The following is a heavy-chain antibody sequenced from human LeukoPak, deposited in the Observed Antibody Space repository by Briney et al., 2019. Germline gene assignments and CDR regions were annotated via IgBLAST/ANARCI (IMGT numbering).Heavy chain of an antibody. J-gene: IGHJ4*02. V-gene: IGHV4-61*02. CDR1: GYSISSFGCY. CDR3: ARAPEFSSGWLLDC. D-gene: IGHD6-19*01. CDR2: IHTSGST. Sequence: SQTLSLTCTVSGYSISSFGCYWSWIRQHPGKGLEWVGRIHTSGSTDYNPSLRSRVTMSVDTSKNQFSLKVSSVTAADTGIHYCARAPEFSSGWLLDCWGQGSLVTVSS.